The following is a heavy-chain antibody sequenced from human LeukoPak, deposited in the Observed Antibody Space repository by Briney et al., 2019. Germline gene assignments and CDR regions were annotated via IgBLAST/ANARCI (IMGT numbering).Heavy chain of an antibody. CDR2: ISYDGSNK. Sequence: GGSLRLSCAASGFTFSSYGMHWVRQAPGKGLEWVAVISYDGSNKYYADSVKGRFTISRDNSKNTLYLRMNSLRAEDTAVYYCAKDHGGIAIWGQGTMVTVSS. CDR1: GFTFSSYG. J-gene: IGHJ3*02. CDR3: AKDHGGIAI. V-gene: IGHV3-30*18. D-gene: IGHD6-13*01.